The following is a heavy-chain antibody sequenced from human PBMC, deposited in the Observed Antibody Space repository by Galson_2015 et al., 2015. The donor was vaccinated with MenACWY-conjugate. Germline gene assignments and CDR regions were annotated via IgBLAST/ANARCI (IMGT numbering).Heavy chain of an antibody. CDR2: ISNSGTTI. Sequence: SLRLSCAASGFTFSSYNMNWVRQAPGRGLEWVSYISNSGTTIYYADSVMGRFTISRDNAKNSLYLQMNSLRAEDTAVYYCARPYSSGWYFIDYWGQGTLVTVSS. CDR3: ARPYSSGWYFIDY. D-gene: IGHD6-19*01. J-gene: IGHJ4*02. CDR1: GFTFSSYN. V-gene: IGHV3-48*01.